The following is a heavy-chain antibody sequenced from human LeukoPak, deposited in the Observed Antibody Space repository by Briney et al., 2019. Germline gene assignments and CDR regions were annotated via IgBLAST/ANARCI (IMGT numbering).Heavy chain of an antibody. CDR1: GGSFSGYY. J-gene: IGHJ4*02. CDR3: AKAGCSSTICYADY. V-gene: IGHV4-34*01. Sequence: SETLSLTCAVYGGSFSGYYWSWIRQPPGKGLEWIGEINHSGSTNYNPSLKSRVTISVDTSKNQFSLKLSSVTAADTAVYYCAKAGCSSTICYADYWGQGTLVTVSS. D-gene: IGHD2-2*01. CDR2: INHSGST.